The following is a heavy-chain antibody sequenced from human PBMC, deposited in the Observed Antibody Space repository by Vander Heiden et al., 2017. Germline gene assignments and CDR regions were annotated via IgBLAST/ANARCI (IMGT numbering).Heavy chain of an antibody. Sequence: EVQLVQSGGGLVQPGGSLRLSCGASGFPFSSYTMTWVRQTPGKGLEWILYISATGVTIYYSQSVEGRFTISRDNVKNSLYLQMNNLRDDDTGVYYCARDPKLYGAFGPYFDYWGQGVLVTVAS. CDR3: ARDPKLYGAFGPYFDY. CDR2: ISATGVTI. D-gene: IGHD2-15*01. CDR1: GFPFSSYT. V-gene: IGHV3-48*02. J-gene: IGHJ4*02.